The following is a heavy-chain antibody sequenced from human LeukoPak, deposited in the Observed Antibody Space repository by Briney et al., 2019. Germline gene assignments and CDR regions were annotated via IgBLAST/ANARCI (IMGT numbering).Heavy chain of an antibody. CDR1: GYTFTIYY. D-gene: IGHD3-22*01. CDR3: ARGIYDSSGYYGDY. V-gene: IGHV1-46*01. J-gene: IGHJ4*02. Sequence: ASVRVSFKSSGYTFTIYYMHWVRQPPGQGLEWMGIINPSGGSTSYAQKFQGRVTMTRDMSTSTDYMELRSLSSEETAVYYCARGIYDSSGYYGDYWGQGTLVTVYS. CDR2: INPSGGST.